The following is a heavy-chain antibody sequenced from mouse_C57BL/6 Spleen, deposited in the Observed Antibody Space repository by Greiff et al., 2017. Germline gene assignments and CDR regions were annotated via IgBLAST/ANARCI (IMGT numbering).Heavy chain of an antibody. V-gene: IGHV1-81*01. CDR2: IYPRSGNT. CDR3: ARKGYDYGDAMDY. CDR1: GYTFTSYG. D-gene: IGHD2-4*01. J-gene: IGHJ4*01. Sequence: QVQLQQSGAELARPGASVKLSCKASGYTFTSYGISWVKQSTGQGLEWIGEIYPRSGNTYYNEKFKGKATLTADKSSSTAYMELRSLTSEDSAVYFCARKGYDYGDAMDYWGQGTSVTVSS.